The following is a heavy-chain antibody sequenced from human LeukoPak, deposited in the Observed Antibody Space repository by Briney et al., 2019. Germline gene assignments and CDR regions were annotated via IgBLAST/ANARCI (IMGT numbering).Heavy chain of an antibody. D-gene: IGHD6-13*01. CDR1: GFTFSDYY. CDR2: ISTSSSST. V-gene: IGHV3-11*05. Sequence: GGSLRLSCAASGFTFSDYYMSWIRQTPGKGLEWVAYISTSSSSTDSADSVRGRFTISRDNAKNTLFLQMDSLRAEDTAGYYCARGGRIAAAAYWGQGTLVTVSS. CDR3: ARGGRIAAAAY. J-gene: IGHJ4*02.